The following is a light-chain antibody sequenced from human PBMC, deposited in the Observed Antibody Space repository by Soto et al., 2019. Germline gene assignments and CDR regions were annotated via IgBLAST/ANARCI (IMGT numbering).Light chain of an antibody. V-gene: IGKV3-11*01. CDR2: DAS. CDR3: QQRSNWPPVT. CDR1: QTVGSF. J-gene: IGKJ5*01. Sequence: EIVLTQSPAILSLSPGERATLSCRASQTVGSFLAWYQQKPGQAPRLLIYDASNRATGIPTRFSGSGSETDFTLTISSLEPEDFAVYYCQQRSNWPPVTFGQGTRLEIK.